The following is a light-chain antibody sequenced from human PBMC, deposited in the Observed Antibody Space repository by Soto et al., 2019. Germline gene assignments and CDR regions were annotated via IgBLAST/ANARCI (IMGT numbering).Light chain of an antibody. CDR3: CSYAGSYTYV. V-gene: IGLV1-44*01. J-gene: IGLJ1*01. CDR1: SSNIGGNS. CDR2: TNN. Sequence: QSVLTQPPSASGTPGQTVTISCSGSSSNIGGNSVSWCQQLPGTAPKLLIHTNNQRPSGVPDRFSGSKSGTSASLAITGLQPEDEADYYCCSYAGSYTYVFGIGTKVTVL.